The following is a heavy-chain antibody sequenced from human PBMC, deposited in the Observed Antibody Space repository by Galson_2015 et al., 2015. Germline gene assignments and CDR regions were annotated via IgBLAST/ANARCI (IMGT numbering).Heavy chain of an antibody. D-gene: IGHD3-22*01. J-gene: IGHJ4*02. CDR3: TRDGNYYDSTNGWYFDY. Sequence: SLSLSCAASGFTFGDYAMSWFRQAPGKGLEWVGFIRSKAYGGTTEYAASVKGRFTISRDDSKSIAYLQMNSLKTEDTAVYYCTRDGNYYDSTNGWYFDYWGQGTLVTVSS. CDR1: GFTFGDYA. V-gene: IGHV3-49*03. CDR2: IRSKAYGGTT.